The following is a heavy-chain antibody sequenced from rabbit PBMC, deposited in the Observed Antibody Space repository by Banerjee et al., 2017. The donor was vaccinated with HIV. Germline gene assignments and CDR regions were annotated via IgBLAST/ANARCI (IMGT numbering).Heavy chain of an antibody. V-gene: IGHV1S45*01. CDR2: INTVTNI. Sequence: QEQLVESGGGLVKPEGSLTLTCTASGFSFSNKYVMCWVRQAPGKGLEWIGAINTVTNIWYASWAKGRFTISKTSSTTVTLQMTSLTAADTATYFCAREREYAFNLWGPGTLVTVS. CDR1: GFSFSNKYV. CDR3: AREREYAFNL. J-gene: IGHJ4*01.